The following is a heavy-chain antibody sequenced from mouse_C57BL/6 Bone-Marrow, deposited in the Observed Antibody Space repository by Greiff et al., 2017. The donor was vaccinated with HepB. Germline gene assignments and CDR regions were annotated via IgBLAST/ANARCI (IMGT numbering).Heavy chain of an antibody. V-gene: IGHV1-64*01. D-gene: IGHD2-3*01. J-gene: IGHJ2*01. CDR3: ARGIYDGYYLHVDY. CDR2: IHPNSGST. Sequence: QVQLQQPGAELVKPGASVKLSCKASGYTFTSYWMHWVKQRPGQGLEWIGMIHPNSGSTNYNEKFKSKATLTVDKSSSTAYMQLSSLTSEDSAVYYCARGIYDGYYLHVDYWGQGTTLTVSS. CDR1: GYTFTSYW.